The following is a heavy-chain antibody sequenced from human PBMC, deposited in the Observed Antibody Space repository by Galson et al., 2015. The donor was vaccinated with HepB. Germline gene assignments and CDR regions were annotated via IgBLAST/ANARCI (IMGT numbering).Heavy chain of an antibody. D-gene: IGHD4-17*01. CDR2: ISAYNGNT. Sequence: SVKVSCKASGYTLTSYGISWVRQAPGQGLEWMGWISAYNGNTNYAQKLQGRVTMTTDTSTSTAYMELRSLRSDDTAVYYCARNYGDYVFEPPPDLSINWFDPWGQGTLVTVSS. J-gene: IGHJ5*02. CDR1: GYTLTSYG. CDR3: ARNYGDYVFEPPPDLSINWFDP. V-gene: IGHV1-18*01.